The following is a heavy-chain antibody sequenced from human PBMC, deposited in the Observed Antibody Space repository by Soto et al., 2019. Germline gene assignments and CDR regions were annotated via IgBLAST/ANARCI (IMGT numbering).Heavy chain of an antibody. D-gene: IGHD3-22*01. CDR3: ARDQLYYNDISGRPLNAFDV. J-gene: IGHJ3*01. Sequence: GGSLRLSCAASGFTFRDYYMIWIRQAPGKGLEWISYISISGSTKYYADSVKGRFTISRDNAKNSLYLQMNSLRAEDTAVYYCARDQLYYNDISGRPLNAFDVWGQGTMVTVSS. CDR2: ISISGSTK. V-gene: IGHV3-11*04. CDR1: GFTFRDYY.